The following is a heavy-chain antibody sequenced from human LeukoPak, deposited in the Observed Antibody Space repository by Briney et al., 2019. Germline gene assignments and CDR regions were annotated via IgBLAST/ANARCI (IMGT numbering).Heavy chain of an antibody. J-gene: IGHJ4*02. CDR1: GGTFSSYA. CDR2: IIPILGIA. Sequence: SVKVSCKASGGTFSSYAISWVRQAPGQGLEWMGRIIPILGIANYAQKFQGRVTMTSDTSISTAYMELSRLRSDDTAIYYCAISRDGYNSEFDYWGQGTLVTVSS. CDR3: AISRDGYNSEFDY. D-gene: IGHD5-24*01. V-gene: IGHV1-69*04.